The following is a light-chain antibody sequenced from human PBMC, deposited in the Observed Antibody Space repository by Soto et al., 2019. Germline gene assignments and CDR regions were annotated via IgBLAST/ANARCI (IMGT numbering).Light chain of an antibody. V-gene: IGKV1-5*01. CDR2: DAS. Sequence: DIQMTQSPSTLSASVGDRVTITCRASQSISSWLAWYQQKPGKAPKLLIYDASSLESGVPSRFSGSGSGTELTLTISSLQPDDFATYYCQQYNSYPRLTFGGGTKVEIK. J-gene: IGKJ4*01. CDR1: QSISSW. CDR3: QQYNSYPRLT.